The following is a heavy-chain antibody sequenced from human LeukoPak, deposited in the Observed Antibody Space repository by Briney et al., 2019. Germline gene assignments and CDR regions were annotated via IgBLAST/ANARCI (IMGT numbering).Heavy chain of an antibody. D-gene: IGHD6-6*01. J-gene: IGHJ6*03. Sequence: SETLSLTCAVYGGSFSDYYWTWIRQPPGKGLEWIGEINHSGSTDYNPSPKSRVTISVDTSKNQFSLNLSSVTAADTAVYYRARLPTRSSSSSYFFYMDVWGKGTTVTVSS. CDR1: GGSFSDYY. CDR2: INHSGST. V-gene: IGHV4-34*01. CDR3: ARLPTRSSSSSYFFYMDV.